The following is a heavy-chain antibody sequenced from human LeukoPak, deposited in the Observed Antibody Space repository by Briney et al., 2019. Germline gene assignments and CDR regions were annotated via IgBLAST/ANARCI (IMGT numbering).Heavy chain of an antibody. CDR2: ISGSGGST. D-gene: IGHD3-22*01. CDR1: GFTFSSYR. Sequence: PGGSLRLSCAASGFTFSSYRMSWVRQAPGKGLEWVSAISGSGGSTYYADSVKGRFTISRDNSKNTLYLQMNSLRAEDTAVYYCAKDGGYYYDSSGYYIPFQHWGQGTLVTVSS. J-gene: IGHJ1*01. CDR3: AKDGGYYYDSSGYYIPFQH. V-gene: IGHV3-23*01.